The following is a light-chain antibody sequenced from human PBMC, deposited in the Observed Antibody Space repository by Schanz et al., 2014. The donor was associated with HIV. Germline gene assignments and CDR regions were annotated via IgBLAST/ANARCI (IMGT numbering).Light chain of an antibody. CDR1: QSVTSNY. Sequence: EIVMTQSPGTLSLSPGERATLSCRASQSVTSNYLAWYQQKPGQPPRLLIYGASSRATGIPDRFSGSGSGTDFTLTISSLQPEDFATYYCQQSYSTPRTFGQGTKVEIK. V-gene: IGKV3-20*01. CDR2: GAS. CDR3: QQSYSTPRT. J-gene: IGKJ1*01.